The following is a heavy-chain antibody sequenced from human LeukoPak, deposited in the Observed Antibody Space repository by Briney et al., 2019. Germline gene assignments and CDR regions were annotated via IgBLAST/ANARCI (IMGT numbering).Heavy chain of an antibody. D-gene: IGHD3-22*01. J-gene: IGHJ3*02. CDR1: GFTFSSYW. Sequence: GGSLRLSCAASGFTFSSYWMSWVRQAPGKGLEWVANIKQDGSEKYYVDSVKGRFTISRDNAKNSLYLQMNGLRAEDTAVYYCARRRYYDSSGYLDFYSRYAFDIWGQGTMVTVSS. V-gene: IGHV3-7*01. CDR2: IKQDGSEK. CDR3: ARRRYYDSSGYLDFYSRYAFDI.